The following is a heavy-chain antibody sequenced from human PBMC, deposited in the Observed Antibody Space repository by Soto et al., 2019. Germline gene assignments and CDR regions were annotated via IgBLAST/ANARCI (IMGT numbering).Heavy chain of an antibody. CDR2: IIPMFGTA. D-gene: IGHD5-18*01. CDR3: ASGIQLWLRRINNGYSG. J-gene: IGHJ4*01. CDR1: GGTFSTYA. V-gene: IGHV1-69*12. Sequence: QVQLVQSGAEVKKPESSVKVSCKAPGGTFSTYAISWVRQAPGQGLAWMGGIIPMFGTANYAQRFQDRVTIAADESTNTVSLELRRLGSEDTAVYFCASGIQLWLRRINNGYSGWGQGTLVTVSS.